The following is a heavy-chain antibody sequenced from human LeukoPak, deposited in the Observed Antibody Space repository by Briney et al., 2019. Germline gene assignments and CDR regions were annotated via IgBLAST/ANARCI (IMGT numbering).Heavy chain of an antibody. D-gene: IGHD3-3*01. J-gene: IGHJ4*02. CDR2: SGSGGST. CDR3: AKDFWSGYYPNY. CDR1: GFTFSSYA. V-gene: IGHV3-23*01. Sequence: GGSLRLSCAASGFTFSSYAMSWVRQAPGKGLEWVSGSGSGGSTYYTDSVKGRFTISRDNSKNTLYLQMNSLRAEDSVVYYCAKDFWSGYYPNYWGQGTLVTVSS.